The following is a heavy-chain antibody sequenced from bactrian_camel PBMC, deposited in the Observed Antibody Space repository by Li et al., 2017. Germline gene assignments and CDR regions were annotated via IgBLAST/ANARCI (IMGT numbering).Heavy chain of an antibody. V-gene: IGHV3S53*01. D-gene: IGHD5*01. J-gene: IGHJ4*01. CDR3: AAGQGVGWCLDVIRTGAEHDFDY. CDR1: RYISSTYC. CDR2: IDSDGKA. Sequence: HVQLVESGGDLVQSGGSLRLSCVASRYISSTYCMAWFRQAPGKEREGIAAIDSDGKANYADSVKGRFTISKDNAKNTLYLQMNSLKPEDTAMYYCAAGQGVGWCLDVIRTGAEHDFDYWGHGTQVTVS.